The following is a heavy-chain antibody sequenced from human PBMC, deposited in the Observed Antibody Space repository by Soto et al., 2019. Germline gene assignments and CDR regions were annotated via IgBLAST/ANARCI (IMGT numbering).Heavy chain of an antibody. V-gene: IGHV4-59*12. CDR1: GDTIITFF. Sequence: SETLSLTCTVSGDTIITFFCSWIRKPPGKGLEWIGYVYHTGSTYYNPPLESRVTISVDTSKNQFSLRLSSVTAADTAVYYCAREVVEPAAMGNHYYYMDVWGKGTTVTVSS. CDR3: AREVVEPAAMGNHYYYMDV. CDR2: VYHTGST. D-gene: IGHD2-2*01. J-gene: IGHJ6*03.